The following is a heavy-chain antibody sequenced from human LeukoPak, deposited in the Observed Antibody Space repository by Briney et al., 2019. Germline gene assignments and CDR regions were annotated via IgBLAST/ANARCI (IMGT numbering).Heavy chain of an antibody. Sequence: SETLSLTCAVYGGSFSGYYWSWIRQPPGKGLEWIGEINHSGSTNYNPSLKSRVTISVDTSKNQFSLKLSSVTAADTAVYYRARGDGYSYGFDYWGQGTLVTVSS. V-gene: IGHV4-34*01. CDR3: ARGDGYSYGFDY. D-gene: IGHD5-18*01. CDR1: GGSFSGYY. CDR2: INHSGST. J-gene: IGHJ4*02.